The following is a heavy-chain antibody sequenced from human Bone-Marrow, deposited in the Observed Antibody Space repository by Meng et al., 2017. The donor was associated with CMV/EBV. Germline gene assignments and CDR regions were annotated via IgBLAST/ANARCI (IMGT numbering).Heavy chain of an antibody. CDR3: ARWGHQRHVFDY. CDR1: GDSFSSDSVA. J-gene: IGHJ4*02. Sequence: GDSFSSDSVAGNWLRHSPSRGLEWRGRTYYMSKWYNDYAVSAKSRITINPDTSKNQFSLQLNSVTPEDTAVYYCARWGHQRHVFDYWGQGTLVTVSS. CDR2: TYYMSKWYN. D-gene: IGHD3-16*01. V-gene: IGHV6-1*01.